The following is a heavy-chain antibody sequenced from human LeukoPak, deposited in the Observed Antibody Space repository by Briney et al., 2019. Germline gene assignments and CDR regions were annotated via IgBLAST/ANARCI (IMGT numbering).Heavy chain of an antibody. D-gene: IGHD2-15*01. Sequence: ASVNVSCKASGYTFTGYYMHWVRQAPGQGLEWMGWINPNSGGTNYAQKFQGRVTMTRDTSISTAYMELSRLRSDDTAVYYCARAKYCSGGSCYSYYCYGMDVWGQGTTVTVSS. CDR1: GYTFTGYY. V-gene: IGHV1-2*02. CDR2: INPNSGGT. CDR3: ARAKYCSGGSCYSYYCYGMDV. J-gene: IGHJ6*02.